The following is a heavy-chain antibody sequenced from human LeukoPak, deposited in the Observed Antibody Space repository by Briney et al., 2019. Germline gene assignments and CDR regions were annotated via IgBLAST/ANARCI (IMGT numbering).Heavy chain of an antibody. CDR2: INHSGST. D-gene: IGHD2-2*01. CDR1: GGSFSGYY. Sequence: SETLSLTCAVYGGSFSGYYWSWIRQPPGKGLEWIGEINHSGSTNYNPSLKSRVTISVDTSKNQFSLKLSSVTAADTAVYYCARIVVPAAIRDYWGQGTLVTVPS. V-gene: IGHV4-34*01. CDR3: ARIVVPAAIRDY. J-gene: IGHJ4*02.